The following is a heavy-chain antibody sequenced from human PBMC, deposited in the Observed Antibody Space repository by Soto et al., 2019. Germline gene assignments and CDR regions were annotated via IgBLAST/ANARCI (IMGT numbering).Heavy chain of an antibody. Sequence: SETLSLTCAVYGGSFSGYYWSWIRQPPGKGLEWIGEINHSGSTNYNPSLKSRVTISVDTSKNQFSLKLSSVTAADTAVYYCARGGAMIRGVNNWFDPWGQGTLVTVS. D-gene: IGHD3-10*01. CDR3: ARGGAMIRGVNNWFDP. CDR2: INHSGST. J-gene: IGHJ5*02. V-gene: IGHV4-34*01. CDR1: GGSFSGYY.